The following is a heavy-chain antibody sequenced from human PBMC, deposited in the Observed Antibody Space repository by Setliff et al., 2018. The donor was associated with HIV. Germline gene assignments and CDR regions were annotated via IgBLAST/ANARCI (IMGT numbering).Heavy chain of an antibody. CDR2: IFSTGDT. D-gene: IGHD2-2*02. V-gene: IGHV4-31*11. CDR3: ARYTSKLDWFDP. Sequence: SETLSLTCAVSGDSFSSATHFWSWVRQRPGKGLEWLGYIFSTGDTDYNPSLKGWLTISLDTSDNHLYLGLNSVTAADTAVYYCARYTSKLDWFDPWGQGTLVTVSS. J-gene: IGHJ5*02. CDR1: GDSFSSATHF.